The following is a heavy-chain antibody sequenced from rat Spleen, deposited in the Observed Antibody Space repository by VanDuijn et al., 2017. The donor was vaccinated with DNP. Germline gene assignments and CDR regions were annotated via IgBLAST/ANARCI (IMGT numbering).Heavy chain of an antibody. CDR3: TRHGYYCGDY. D-gene: IGHD1-7*01. CDR2: ISYDGSST. CDR1: GFTFSYYW. J-gene: IGHJ2*01. Sequence: EVQLVESGGGLVQPGRSLKLSCAASGFTFSYYWMTWIRQVPKKGLEWVATISYDGSSTYYRDSVKGRFTISRDNAKSTLYLQMDSLRSEDTATYYCTRHGYYCGDYWGQGLMVTVSS. V-gene: IGHV5-7*01.